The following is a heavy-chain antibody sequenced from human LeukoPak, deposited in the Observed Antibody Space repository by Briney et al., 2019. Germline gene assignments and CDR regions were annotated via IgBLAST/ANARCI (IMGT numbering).Heavy chain of an antibody. Sequence: SETLSLTCTVSGGSISSYYWNWIRQPPGKGLEWIGYIFYSGITNYNPSLKSRVTISVDTSKKQFSLKLTSVTAADTAVYYCAGDTVGFDSWGQGTLVTVSS. CDR1: GGSISSYY. CDR2: IFYSGIT. D-gene: IGHD4-23*01. J-gene: IGHJ4*02. CDR3: AGDTVGFDS. V-gene: IGHV4-59*01.